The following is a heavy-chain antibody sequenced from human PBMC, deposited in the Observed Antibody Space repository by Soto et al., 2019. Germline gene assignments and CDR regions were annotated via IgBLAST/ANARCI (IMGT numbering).Heavy chain of an antibody. CDR2: IIPVFGTT. CDR1: GGTFATYG. J-gene: IGHJ3*01. D-gene: IGHD3-22*01. CDR3: AIVGYYDSSGYPITPFDL. Sequence: QVQLVQSGAEVKKPGSSVKVSCKASGGTFATYGISWVRQAPGEGLEWMGGIIPVFGTTNYAQKFQGRVTLTADESTSTAYMELSSLRSEDTALYYCAIVGYYDSSGYPITPFDLWGQGTMVTVSS. V-gene: IGHV1-69*01.